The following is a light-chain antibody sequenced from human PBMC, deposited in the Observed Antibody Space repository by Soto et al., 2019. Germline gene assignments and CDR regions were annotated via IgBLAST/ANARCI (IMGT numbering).Light chain of an antibody. V-gene: IGKV3-15*01. CDR3: QQYNNWPPRGT. Sequence: IVLTQSPATLSVSPGERATLSCRASQGVSSNFAWYQQKPGQGPRLLIYGASTRATGIPARFSGSGSGTEFTLNISSLQPEDFALYYCQQYNNWPPRGTFGQGTKVEFK. CDR1: QGVSSN. J-gene: IGKJ1*01. CDR2: GAS.